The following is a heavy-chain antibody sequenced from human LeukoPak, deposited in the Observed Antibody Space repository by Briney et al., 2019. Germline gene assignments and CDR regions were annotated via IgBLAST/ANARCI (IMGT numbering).Heavy chain of an antibody. J-gene: IGHJ4*02. D-gene: IGHD1-26*01. CDR1: GGSISSSSYY. CDR2: LSNSGST. Sequence: SETLSLTCTVSGGSISSSSYYWGWIRQPPGKGLEWIGSLSNSGSTYFNPSLKTRLTLSIDTSKNQFSLTLNSVTAADTAVYYCARLGGYWAYYFDYWGQGSLVTVSS. CDR3: ARLGGYWAYYFDY. V-gene: IGHV4-39*01.